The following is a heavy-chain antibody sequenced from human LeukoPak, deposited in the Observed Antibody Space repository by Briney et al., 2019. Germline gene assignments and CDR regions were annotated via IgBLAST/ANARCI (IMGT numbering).Heavy chain of an antibody. Sequence: GASVKVSFKASGYTFTDYFVHWVRQAPGQGLEWMGWINANSGSTKYAQNFQGRVTMTRDTSISTAYMELSRLRSDDTALYYCARDLSANGYIVALDMWGQGTMVTVFS. CDR1: GYTFTDYF. V-gene: IGHV1-2*02. D-gene: IGHD5-24*01. CDR3: ARDLSANGYIVALDM. J-gene: IGHJ3*02. CDR2: INANSGST.